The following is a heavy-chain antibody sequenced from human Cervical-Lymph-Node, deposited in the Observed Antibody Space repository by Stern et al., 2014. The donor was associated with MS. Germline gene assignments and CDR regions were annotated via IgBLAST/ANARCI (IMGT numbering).Heavy chain of an antibody. CDR1: GYIFTGYY. J-gene: IGHJ6*02. Sequence: VNLVESGAEVKKPGASVKVSCKTSGYIFTGYYIQWVRQAPGPGLAWMARINPNTGGPKYAQKFQGRVTMSRDTSISTAYVELSSLTSDDTAVYYCARDQRGITIFGVVTDYYYLGMDVWGQGTTVTVSS. CDR3: ARDQRGITIFGVVTDYYYLGMDV. CDR2: INPNTGGP. D-gene: IGHD3-3*01. V-gene: IGHV1-2*06.